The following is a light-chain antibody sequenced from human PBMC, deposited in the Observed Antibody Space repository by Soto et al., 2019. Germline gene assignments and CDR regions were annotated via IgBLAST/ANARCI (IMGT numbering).Light chain of an antibody. CDR2: AAS. J-gene: IGKJ5*01. CDR3: QQYYSYLIT. V-gene: IGKV1-39*01. Sequence: IQMPQSPSCLSASLGDRVTITCRASQSISSYLNWYQQKPGKAPKLLIYAASSLQSGVPSRFSGSGSGTDFTLTISCLQPEDFATYYCQQYYSYLITFGQGTRLEI. CDR1: QSISSY.